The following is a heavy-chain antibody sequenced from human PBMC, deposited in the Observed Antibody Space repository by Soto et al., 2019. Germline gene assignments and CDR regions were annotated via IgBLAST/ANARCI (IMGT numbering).Heavy chain of an antibody. CDR2: IHHSGSI. V-gene: IGHV4-30-4*08. CDR3: AREDDGGDSLDV. D-gene: IGHD2-21*02. Sequence: PSETLSLTCHVSGGSISSDYYHWTWVRQSPERGLEWIGYIHHSGSILYNPSLKSRVTISVDTSKNQFSLHLSSVTAADTAVYFCAREDDGGDSLDVWGQGTTVTVSS. CDR1: GGSISSDYYH. J-gene: IGHJ6*02.